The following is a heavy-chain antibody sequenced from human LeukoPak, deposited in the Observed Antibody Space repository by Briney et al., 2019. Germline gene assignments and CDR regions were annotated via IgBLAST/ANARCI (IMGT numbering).Heavy chain of an antibody. Sequence: PSETLSLTCTVSGGSISSYYWSWIRQPPGKGLEWIGYIHYTGSTNYNPSLKSRVTISVDTSKNQFSLKLSSVTAADTAVYYCARDGSYFDYWGQGTLVTVSS. CDR2: IHYTGST. D-gene: IGHD1-26*01. J-gene: IGHJ4*02. CDR3: ARDGSYFDY. V-gene: IGHV4-59*01. CDR1: GGSISSYY.